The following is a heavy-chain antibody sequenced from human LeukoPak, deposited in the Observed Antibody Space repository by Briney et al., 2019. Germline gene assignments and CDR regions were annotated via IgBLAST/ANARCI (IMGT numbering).Heavy chain of an antibody. CDR3: GRIAINANNGMDV. CDR2: ISGSGGST. D-gene: IGHD1/OR15-1a*01. V-gene: IGHV3-23*01. J-gene: IGHJ6*02. Sequence: GGSLRLSCAASGFTFSSYAMSWVRQAPGRGLEWVSAISGSGGSTYYADSVKGRFTISRDNSKNTLYLQMNSLRAEDTAVYYCGRIAINANNGMDVWGQGPTVTVSS. CDR1: GFTFSSYA.